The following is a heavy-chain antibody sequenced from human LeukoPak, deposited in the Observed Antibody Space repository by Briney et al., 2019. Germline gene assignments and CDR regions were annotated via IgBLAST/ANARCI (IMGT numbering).Heavy chain of an antibody. CDR3: ARGAGDYALTTLDY. V-gene: IGHV4-39*01. CDR2: IYYSGSA. Sequence: PSETLSLTCTVSGGSISNSSYYWGWIRQPPGKGLEWIGSIYYSGSAYYNPSLKSRVTISVDASKNQFSLRMSSVTAADTAVYYCARGAGDYALTTLDYWGQGALVTVSS. D-gene: IGHD4-17*01. J-gene: IGHJ4*02. CDR1: GGSISNSSYY.